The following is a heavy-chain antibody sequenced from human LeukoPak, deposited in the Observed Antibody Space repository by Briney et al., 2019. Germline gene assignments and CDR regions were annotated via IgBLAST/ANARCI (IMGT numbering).Heavy chain of an antibody. CDR2: VYNSGDT. V-gene: IGHV4-59*08. CDR3: AGLKLGAYFDL. CDR1: GGSTSSDY. Sequence: SETLFLTCTVSGGSTSSDYWSWIRQSPGKGLEWVGYVYNSGDTGKNPSLKSRVTILLDTSKNQCSLKLTSVSAADTAVYYCAGLKLGAYFDLWGRGTLVTVSS. J-gene: IGHJ2*01. D-gene: IGHD3-16*01.